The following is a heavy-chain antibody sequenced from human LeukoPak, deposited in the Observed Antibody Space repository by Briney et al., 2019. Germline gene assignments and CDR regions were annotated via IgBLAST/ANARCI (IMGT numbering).Heavy chain of an antibody. V-gene: IGHV1-69*04. CDR2: IIPILGIA. CDR3: AREDCSGGSCYTFDY. J-gene: IGHJ4*02. D-gene: IGHD2-15*01. Sequence: GASVKVSCKASGGTFSSYAISWVRQAPGQGLEWMGRIIPILGIANYAQKFQGRVTITADKSTSTAYMELSSLRSEDTAVYYCAREDCSGGSCYTFDYWGQGTLATVSS. CDR1: GGTFSSYA.